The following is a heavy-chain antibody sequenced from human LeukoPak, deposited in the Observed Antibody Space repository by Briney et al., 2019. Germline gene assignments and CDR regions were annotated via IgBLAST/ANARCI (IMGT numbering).Heavy chain of an antibody. D-gene: IGHD2-21*02. CDR3: AREEAVVVTANDAFDI. Sequence: EASVKVSCKASGYTFTGYYMHWVRQAPGQGLEWMGWINPNSGGTNYAQKFQGRVTMTRDTSISTAYMELSRLRSDDTAVYYCAREEAVVVTANDAFDIWGQGTMVTVSS. CDR2: INPNSGGT. V-gene: IGHV1-2*02. J-gene: IGHJ3*02. CDR1: GYTFTGYY.